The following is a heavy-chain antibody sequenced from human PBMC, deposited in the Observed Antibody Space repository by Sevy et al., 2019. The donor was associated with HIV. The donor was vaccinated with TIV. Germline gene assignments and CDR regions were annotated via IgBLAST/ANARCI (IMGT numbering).Heavy chain of an antibody. J-gene: IGHJ3*01. CDR2: IKQDGSAK. CDR1: GFTFTNYW. D-gene: IGHD3-22*01. CDR3: VKTRYSGYYAFDG. V-gene: IGHV3-7*01. Sequence: GGSLRLSCAASGFTFTNYWMSWVRQAPGKGLEWVANIKQDGSAKYYVDSVKGRFTISRDNAKNSLYLQMNSLRAEDTAVYYWVKTRYSGYYAFDGWGQGTLVTVSS.